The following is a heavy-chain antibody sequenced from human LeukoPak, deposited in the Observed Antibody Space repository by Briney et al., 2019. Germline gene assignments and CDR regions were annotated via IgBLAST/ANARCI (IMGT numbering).Heavy chain of an antibody. J-gene: IGHJ6*02. Sequence: PGGSLRLSCAASGFTFSSYAMSWVRQAPGKGLEWVSAISGSGGSTYYADSVKGRFTISRDNSKNTLYLQMNSLRAEDTAVYYCAKGVADLYYYGMDVWGQGTTVTVSS. CDR2: ISGSGGST. CDR3: AKGVADLYYYGMDV. D-gene: IGHD6-19*01. V-gene: IGHV3-23*01. CDR1: GFTFSSYA.